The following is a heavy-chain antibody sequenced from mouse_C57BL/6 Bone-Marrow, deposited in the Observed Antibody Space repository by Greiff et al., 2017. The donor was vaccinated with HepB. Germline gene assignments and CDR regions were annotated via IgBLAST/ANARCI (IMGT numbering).Heavy chain of an antibody. D-gene: IGHD1-1*01. J-gene: IGHJ1*03. Sequence: QVQLQQPGTELVKPGASVKLSCKASGYTFTSYWMHWVKQRPGQGLEWIGNINPSNGGTNYNEKFKSKATLTVDKSSSTAYMQLSSLTSEDSAVYSCAIYFYGSRNWYFDVWGTGTTVTVSS. CDR3: AIYFYGSRNWYFDV. CDR2: INPSNGGT. CDR1: GYTFTSYW. V-gene: IGHV1-53*01.